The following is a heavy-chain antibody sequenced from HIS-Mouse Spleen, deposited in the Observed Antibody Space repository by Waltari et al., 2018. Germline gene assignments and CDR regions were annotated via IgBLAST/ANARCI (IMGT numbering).Heavy chain of an antibody. V-gene: IGHV1-2*02. Sequence: QVQLMQSVAEVKKPGASVKVSCKASGYTFTGYYMHWVRPAPGQGLEWMGWINPNSGGTNYAQKFQGRVTMTRDTSISTAYMELSRLRSDDTAVYYCARVLPPHWGSFPRAFDIWGQGTMVTVSS. CDR3: ARVLPPHWGSFPRAFDI. J-gene: IGHJ3*02. CDR2: INPNSGGT. CDR1: GYTFTGYY. D-gene: IGHD7-27*01.